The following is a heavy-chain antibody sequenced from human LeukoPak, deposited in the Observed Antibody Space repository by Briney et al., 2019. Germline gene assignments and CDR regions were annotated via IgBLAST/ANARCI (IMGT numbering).Heavy chain of an antibody. CDR1: GYTFTSYD. D-gene: IGHD6-13*01. CDR3: AREVPGIASESGQPPEYFQH. CDR2: ISAYNGNT. J-gene: IGHJ1*01. Sequence: ASVKVSCKASGYTFTSYDINWVRQATGQGLEWMGWISAYNGNTNYAQKLQGRVTMTTDTSTSTAYMELRSLRSDDTAVYYCAREVPGIASESGQPPEYFQHWGQGTLATVSS. V-gene: IGHV1-18*01.